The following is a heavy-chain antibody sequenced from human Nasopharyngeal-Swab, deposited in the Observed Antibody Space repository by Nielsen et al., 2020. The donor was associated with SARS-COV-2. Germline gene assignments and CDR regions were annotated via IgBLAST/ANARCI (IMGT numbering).Heavy chain of an antibody. J-gene: IGHJ4*02. CDR1: GGSISSYY. D-gene: IGHD4-11*01. Sequence: SETLSLTCTVSGGSISSYYWSWIRQPPGKGLEWVGYIYYSGSTNYNPSLKSRVTISVDTSKNQFSLKLSSVTAADTAVYYCARHPTTAFDYWGQGTLVTVSS. CDR2: IYYSGST. CDR3: ARHPTTAFDY. V-gene: IGHV4-59*01.